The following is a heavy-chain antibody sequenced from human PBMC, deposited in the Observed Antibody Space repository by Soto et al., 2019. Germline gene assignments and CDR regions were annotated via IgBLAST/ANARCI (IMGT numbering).Heavy chain of an antibody. CDR1: GGSISSSN. CDR2: ISGDNRYI. Sequence: PSETLSLTCAVSGGSISSSNWWSWVRQAPGKGLEWVSSISGDNRYIYYADSAKGRFTISRDDAKNSLYLQMNRLRADDTAVYYCARDRCRGGSCYRTYAFDIWGQGTMVTVSS. J-gene: IGHJ3*02. D-gene: IGHD2-15*01. CDR3: ARDRCRGGSCYRTYAFDI. V-gene: IGHV3-21*01.